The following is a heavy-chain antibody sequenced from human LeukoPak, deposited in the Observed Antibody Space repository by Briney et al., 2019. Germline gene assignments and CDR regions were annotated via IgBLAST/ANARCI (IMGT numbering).Heavy chain of an antibody. V-gene: IGHV3-7*01. J-gene: IGHJ4*02. CDR3: ARATVTPLSDY. Sequence: GGSLRLSCAASGFTFSSYWMSWVRQVPGKGLEWVANIDQDGSEKYYVDSVKGRFTISRDIAKNSLYLQMNSLRAEDTAVYYCARATVTPLSDYWGQGILVTVSS. D-gene: IGHD4-17*01. CDR2: IDQDGSEK. CDR1: GFTFSSYW.